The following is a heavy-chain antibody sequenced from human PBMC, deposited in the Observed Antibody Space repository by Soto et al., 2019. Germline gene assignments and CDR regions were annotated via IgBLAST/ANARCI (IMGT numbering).Heavy chain of an antibody. D-gene: IGHD2-15*01. CDR3: ARENCSGGSCYQSWYFDL. CDR2: TYYRPKWYN. J-gene: IGHJ2*01. V-gene: IGHV6-1*01. Sequence: QTLSLNCAISGDSVSSNSAAWNWIRQSPSRGLEWLGRTYYRPKWYNDYAVSVKSRITINPDTSKNQFSLQLNSVTPEDTAVYYCARENCSGGSCYQSWYFDLWGRGTLVTVSS. CDR1: GDSVSSNSAA.